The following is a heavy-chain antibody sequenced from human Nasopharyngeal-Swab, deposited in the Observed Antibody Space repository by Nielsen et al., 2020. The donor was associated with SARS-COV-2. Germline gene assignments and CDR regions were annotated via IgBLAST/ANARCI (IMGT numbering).Heavy chain of an antibody. CDR3: ARDFPFGGDVVY. D-gene: IGHD3-10*01. J-gene: IGHJ4*02. Sequence: GASLKISCAASGFTFSSYGMHWVRQAPGKGLEWVAVMWYDGSNKYYADSVKGRFTISRDNSKNTLYLQMNSLRAEDTAVYYCARDFPFGGDVVYWGQGTLVTVSS. CDR1: GFTFSSYG. CDR2: MWYDGSNK. V-gene: IGHV3-33*01.